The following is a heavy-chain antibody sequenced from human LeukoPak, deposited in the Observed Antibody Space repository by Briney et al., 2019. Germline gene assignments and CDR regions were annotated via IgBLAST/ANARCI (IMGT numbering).Heavy chain of an antibody. V-gene: IGHV1-18*01. CDR3: ASGNIVATIAGLNYFDY. CDR2: ISSYKNNT. Sequence: ASVKVSCKASGYTFTSYGISWVRQAPGQGLEWMGWISSYKNNTNYAQKFQGRVTMTTDTSTSTAYMELRSLRSDDTAVYYCASGNIVATIAGLNYFDYWGQGTLVTVSS. J-gene: IGHJ4*02. D-gene: IGHD5-12*01. CDR1: GYTFTSYG.